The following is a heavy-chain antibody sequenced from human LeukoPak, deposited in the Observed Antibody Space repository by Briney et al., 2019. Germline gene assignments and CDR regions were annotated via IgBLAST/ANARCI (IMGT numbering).Heavy chain of an antibody. Sequence: NSSETLSLTCTVSGGSISSYYWSWIRQPPGKGLEWIGYIYYSGSTNYNPSLKSRVTISVDTSKNQFSLKLSSVTAADTAVYYCARSRGLGTAMAPRFDYWGQGTLVTVSS. CDR1: GGSISSYY. CDR2: IYYSGST. D-gene: IGHD5-18*01. J-gene: IGHJ4*02. V-gene: IGHV4-59*01. CDR3: ARSRGLGTAMAPRFDY.